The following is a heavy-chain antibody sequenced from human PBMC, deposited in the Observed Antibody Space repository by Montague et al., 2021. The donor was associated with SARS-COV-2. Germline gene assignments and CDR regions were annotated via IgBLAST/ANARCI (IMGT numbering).Heavy chain of an antibody. J-gene: IGHJ5*02. V-gene: IGHV4-39*01. CDR2: IYYSGSN. CDR1: GDSFTSRTYS. D-gene: IGHD3-22*01. Sequence: SETLSLTCTASGDSFTSRTYSWGWIRQPPGKGLEWIGNIYYSGSNHFNPSLQIRATMSVDSSKNQFSLKLSSVTAADTAVYFCAKKKYYYDSGAFYGWFDPWGQGALVTASS. CDR3: AKKKYYYDSGAFYGWFDP.